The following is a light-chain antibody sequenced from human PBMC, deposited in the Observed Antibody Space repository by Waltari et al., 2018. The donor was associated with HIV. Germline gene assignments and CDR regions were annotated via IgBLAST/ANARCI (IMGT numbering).Light chain of an antibody. Sequence: QSALTQPRSVSGSPGQSVTISCTGTSSDVGGYNSVSWYRQHPGKAPNLLIFEGNKRPSGVPGHISGSKSGNTASLTIAGLQAEDEADYYCSSYAGTYTFIFGGGTTVTVL. J-gene: IGLJ2*01. CDR2: EGN. CDR1: SSDVGGYNS. CDR3: SSYAGTYTFI. V-gene: IGLV2-11*01.